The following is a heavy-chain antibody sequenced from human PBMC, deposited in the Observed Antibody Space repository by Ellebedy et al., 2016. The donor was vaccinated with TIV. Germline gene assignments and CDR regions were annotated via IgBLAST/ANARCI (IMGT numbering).Heavy chain of an antibody. D-gene: IGHD2-15*01. CDR1: GYTFTNYG. CDR2: ISAYNANT. CDR3: ARDIVVVVGPGAMERYYAMDV. J-gene: IGHJ6*02. Sequence: ASVKVSCXASGYTFTNYGISWVRQAPGQGLEWMGWISAYNANTNYAQNFQGRVTMTTDTSTSTAYMELRSLRSDDTALYYCARDIVVVVGPGAMERYYAMDVWGQGTAVIVSS. V-gene: IGHV1-18*01.